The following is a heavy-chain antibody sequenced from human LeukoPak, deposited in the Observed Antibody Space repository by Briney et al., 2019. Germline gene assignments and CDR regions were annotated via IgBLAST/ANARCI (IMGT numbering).Heavy chain of an antibody. CDR3: ATSSGWYPKYFGY. V-gene: IGHV3-74*01. Sequence: PGGSLRLSCAASGFTFSSYWMHWVRQAPGKGLVWVSRIYSDGSSTSYADSVKGRFTISRDNAKNTLYLQMNSLRAEDTAVYYCATSSGWYPKYFGYWGQGILVSVSS. J-gene: IGHJ4*02. CDR1: GFTFSSYW. CDR2: IYSDGSST. D-gene: IGHD6-19*01.